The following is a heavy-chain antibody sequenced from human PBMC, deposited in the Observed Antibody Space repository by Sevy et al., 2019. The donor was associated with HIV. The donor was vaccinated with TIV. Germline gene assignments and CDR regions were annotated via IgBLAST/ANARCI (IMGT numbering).Heavy chain of an antibody. Sequence: GGSLRLSCAASGFSFSTYAMTWVRQAPGKGLEWVSAISGSGSNTYNAHSVKGRFTISRDNSKNTLYLQMNSLRAEDTAVYYCAKEGPGDNYDSSGYFPSWGQGTLVTVSS. V-gene: IGHV3-23*01. CDR3: AKEGPGDNYDSSGYFPS. CDR1: GFSFSTYA. D-gene: IGHD3-22*01. J-gene: IGHJ4*02. CDR2: ISGSGSNT.